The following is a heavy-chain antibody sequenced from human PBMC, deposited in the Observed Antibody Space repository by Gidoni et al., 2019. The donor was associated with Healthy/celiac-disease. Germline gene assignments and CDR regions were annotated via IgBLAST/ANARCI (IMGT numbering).Heavy chain of an antibody. CDR3: ARVRATTNYYYYGMDV. D-gene: IGHD1-26*01. CDR2: TRNKANSYTT. V-gene: IGHV3-72*01. Sequence: EVQLVESGGGLVQPGGSLRLSCAASGFTFSDHYMDWVRQAPGKGLEWVGRTRNKANSYTTEYAASVKGRFTISRDDSKNSLYLQMNSLKTEDTAVYYCARVRATTNYYYYGMDVWGQGTTVTVSS. J-gene: IGHJ6*02. CDR1: GFTFSDHY.